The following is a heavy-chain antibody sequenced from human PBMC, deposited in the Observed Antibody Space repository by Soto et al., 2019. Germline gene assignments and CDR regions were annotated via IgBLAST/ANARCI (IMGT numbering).Heavy chain of an antibody. CDR1: GGTFSSYA. D-gene: IGHD6-6*01. V-gene: IGHV1-69*12. J-gene: IGHJ6*02. CDR2: IIPIFGTA. Sequence: QVQLVQSGAEVKKPGSSVKVSCKASGGTFSSYAISWVRQAPGQGLEWMGGIIPIFGTANYAQKFQGRVTITADESTSTAYMELSSLRSEDTAVYYCGYSSSSGEDYYYGMDVWGQGTTVTVSS. CDR3: GYSSSSGEDYYYGMDV.